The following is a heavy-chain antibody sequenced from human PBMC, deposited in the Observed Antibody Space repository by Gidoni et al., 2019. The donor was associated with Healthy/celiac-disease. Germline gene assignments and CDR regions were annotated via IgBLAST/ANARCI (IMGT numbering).Heavy chain of an antibody. V-gene: IGHV3-23*01. Sequence: EVQLLESGGGLVQPGGSLRLSCAASGLTFSSYAMSGGRQAPGKGLEWVSGISGSGGRTYYADSVKGRFTISRDNSKNTLYLQRNSLRAEDTAVYYCAKGQNWNSAWGQGTLVTVSS. CDR3: AKGQNWNSA. J-gene: IGHJ5*02. CDR2: ISGSGGRT. CDR1: GLTFSSYA. D-gene: IGHD1-7*01.